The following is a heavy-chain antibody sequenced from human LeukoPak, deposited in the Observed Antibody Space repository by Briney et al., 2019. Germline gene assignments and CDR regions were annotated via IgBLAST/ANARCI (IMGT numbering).Heavy chain of an antibody. Sequence: SETLSLTCSVSGGSISNDGYYWSWIRQPPGKGLEWIGYIYYDGKAYHNPSLKSHITISVDTSKNQFSLKLNSVTAADTAVYYCARFGSGQPRRWFDPWGQGTLVTVSS. J-gene: IGHJ5*02. CDR1: GGSISNDGYY. V-gene: IGHV4-30-4*01. CDR2: IYYDGKA. CDR3: ARFGSGQPRRWFDP. D-gene: IGHD3-10*01.